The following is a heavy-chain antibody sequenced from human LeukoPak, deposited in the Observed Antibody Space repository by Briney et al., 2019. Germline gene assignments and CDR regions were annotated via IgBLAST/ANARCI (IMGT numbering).Heavy chain of an antibody. CDR2: MNPNSGNT. Sequence: VASVKVSCKASGYTFTSYDINWLRQATGQGLEGMGWMNPNSGNTGYAQQFQGRVTMTRNTSISTAYMELSSLRSEDTALYYCARGLDYGDYVCTYWGQGTLVTVSS. CDR1: GYTFTSYD. J-gene: IGHJ4*02. V-gene: IGHV1-8*01. D-gene: IGHD4-17*01. CDR3: ARGLDYGDYVCTY.